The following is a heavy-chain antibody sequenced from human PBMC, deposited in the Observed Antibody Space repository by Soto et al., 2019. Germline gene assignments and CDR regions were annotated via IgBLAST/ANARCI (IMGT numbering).Heavy chain of an antibody. CDR3: ARDGGYCSGGSCYSAVGYYYGMDV. CDR1: GFTFSDYY. V-gene: IGHV3-11*01. Sequence: PGGSLRLSCAASGFTFSDYYMSWIRQAPGKGLEWVSYISSSGSTIYYADSVKGRFTISRDNAKNSLYLQMNSLRAEDTAVYYCARDGGYCSGGSCYSAVGYYYGMDVWGQGTTVTVS. CDR2: ISSSGSTI. J-gene: IGHJ6*02. D-gene: IGHD2-15*01.